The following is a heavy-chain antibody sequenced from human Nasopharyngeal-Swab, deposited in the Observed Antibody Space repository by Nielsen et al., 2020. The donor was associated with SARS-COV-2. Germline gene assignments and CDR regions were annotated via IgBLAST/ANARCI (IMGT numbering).Heavy chain of an antibody. CDR1: GGTFSSYA. J-gene: IGHJ5*02. CDR3: ARGVNWGSLDWFDP. CDR2: INPNSGGT. Sequence: ASVKASCKASGGTFSSYAISWVRQAPGQGLEWMGWINPNSGGTNYAQKFQGWVTMTRDTSISTAYMELSRLRSDDTAVYYCARGVNWGSLDWFDPWGQGTLVTVSS. V-gene: IGHV1-2*04. D-gene: IGHD7-27*01.